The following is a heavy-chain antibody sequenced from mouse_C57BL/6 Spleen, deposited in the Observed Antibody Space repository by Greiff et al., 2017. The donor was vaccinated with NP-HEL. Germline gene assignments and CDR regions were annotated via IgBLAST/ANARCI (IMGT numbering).Heavy chain of an antibody. D-gene: IGHD2-14*01. Sequence: VQLQESGPELVKPGASVKISCKASGYAFSSSWMNWVKQRPGKGLEWIGRIYPGDGDTNYNGKFKGKATLTADKSSSTAYMQLSSLTSEDSAVYFCARGGRGYPYWYFDVWGTGTTVTVSS. V-gene: IGHV1-82*01. CDR1: GYAFSSSW. J-gene: IGHJ1*03. CDR2: IYPGDGDT. CDR3: ARGGRGYPYWYFDV.